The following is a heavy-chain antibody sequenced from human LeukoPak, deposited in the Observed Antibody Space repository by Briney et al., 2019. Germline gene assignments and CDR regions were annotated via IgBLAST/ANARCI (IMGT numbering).Heavy chain of an antibody. CDR2: IYYSGST. V-gene: IGHV4-39*01. Sequence: PSETLSLTCTVSGDSITSSSYYWGWIRQPPGKGLEWIGSIYYSGSTYYTPSLKSRVIISVDTSKNQFSLKLSSVTTADTAVYYCARPVPSRLGWFDPWGQGTLVTVSS. CDR3: ARPVPSRLGWFDP. J-gene: IGHJ5*02. CDR1: GDSITSSSYY. D-gene: IGHD1-1*01.